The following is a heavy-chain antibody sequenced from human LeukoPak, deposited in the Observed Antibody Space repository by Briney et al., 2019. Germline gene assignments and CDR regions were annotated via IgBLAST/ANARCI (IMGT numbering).Heavy chain of an antibody. CDR3: ARRVRDGYNYGY. V-gene: IGHV4-34*01. Sequence: PSETLSLTRAVYGGSFSGYYWSWIRQPPGKGLEWIGEINHSGSTNYNPSLKSRVTISVDTSKNQFSLKLSSVTAADTAVYYCARRVRDGYNYGYWGQGTLVTVSS. J-gene: IGHJ4*02. CDR2: INHSGST. CDR1: GGSFSGYY. D-gene: IGHD5-24*01.